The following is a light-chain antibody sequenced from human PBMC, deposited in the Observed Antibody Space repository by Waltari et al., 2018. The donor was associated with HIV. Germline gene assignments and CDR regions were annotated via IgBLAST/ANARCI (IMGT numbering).Light chain of an antibody. CDR3: SSYAGSSTWV. CDR2: EVS. Sequence: QSALTQPPSASGSPGQSVTISCTGIGSDAGDDNYVSWYQQSPGKAPKFIIYEVSKRPSGVPDRFSGSKSGNTASLTVSGLQADDEADYYCSSYAGSSTWVFGGGTKLTVL. CDR1: GSDAGDDNY. J-gene: IGLJ3*02. V-gene: IGLV2-8*01.